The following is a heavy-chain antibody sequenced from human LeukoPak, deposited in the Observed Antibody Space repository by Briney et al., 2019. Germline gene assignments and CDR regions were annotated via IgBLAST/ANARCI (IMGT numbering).Heavy chain of an antibody. D-gene: IGHD3-22*01. CDR2: INPKSGGT. V-gene: IGHV1-2*02. CDR1: GYTFTAYY. J-gene: IGHJ4*02. CDR3: ARGGGGGYYYLNDH. Sequence: ASVKVSCKASGYTFTAYYLHWVRQAPGQGLEWMGWINPKSGGTHYAQIFQGRVTMTRDTSISTAYMELGGLRSDDTAVYFCARGGGGGYYYLNDHWGQGTLVTVSS.